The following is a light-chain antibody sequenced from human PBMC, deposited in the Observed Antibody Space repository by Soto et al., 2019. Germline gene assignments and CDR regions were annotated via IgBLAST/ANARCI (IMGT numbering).Light chain of an antibody. J-gene: IGLJ1*01. CDR2: LGD. CDR1: TSNIGTFN. Sequence: QSVLTQPPSASSTPGQTITISCSGTTSNIGTFNVYWYQHLPGTAPKLLIYLGDQRASGVSDRFSGSKSGTSASLAINGLRSDDEADYYCAAWDDNLNAYVFGRGTKLTVL. V-gene: IGLV1-47*02. CDR3: AAWDDNLNAYV.